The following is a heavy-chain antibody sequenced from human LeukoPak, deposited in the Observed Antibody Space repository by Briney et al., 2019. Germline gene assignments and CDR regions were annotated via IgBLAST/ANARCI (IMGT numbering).Heavy chain of an antibody. J-gene: IGHJ1*01. CDR2: IYYSGGT. D-gene: IGHD2-2*01. Sequence: PSETLSLTCTVSGGSISSGGYYWSWIRQHPGKGLEWIGYIYYSGGTNYNPSLKSRVTISVDTSKNQFSLKLSSVTAADTAVYYCARHGVIRNYRVPAAPLFWLYFQHWGQGTLVTVSS. V-gene: IGHV4-61*08. CDR1: GGSISSGGYY. CDR3: ARHGVIRNYRVPAAPLFWLYFQH.